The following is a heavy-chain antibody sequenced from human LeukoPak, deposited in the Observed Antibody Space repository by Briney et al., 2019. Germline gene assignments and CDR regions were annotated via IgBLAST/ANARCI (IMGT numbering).Heavy chain of an antibody. Sequence: PSETLSLTCAISGGSIHSYYWSWIRQTPGKGLEWIGYLLYSGSTNYNPSLKSRVTMSIDTSKNQFSLKLRSVTAADTAVYYCARGAYSNYLSVGYWGQGILVTVSS. V-gene: IGHV4-59*01. J-gene: IGHJ4*02. CDR2: LLYSGST. D-gene: IGHD4-11*01. CDR3: ARGAYSNYLSVGY. CDR1: GGSIHSYY.